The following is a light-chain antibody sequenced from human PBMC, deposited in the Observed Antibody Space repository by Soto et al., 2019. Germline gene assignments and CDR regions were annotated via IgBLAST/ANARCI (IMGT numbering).Light chain of an antibody. CDR3: QQYSSSPLT. Sequence: EIVLTQSPGTLSLSPGERATLSCRASQSVDFNYVAWYQHKPGQAPRLLIYVASSRATGIPDRVTVSGSWTDFTLTISSLESEDLAVDYCQQYSSSPLTFGGGTKVEIK. V-gene: IGKV3-20*01. CDR1: QSVDFNY. J-gene: IGKJ4*01. CDR2: VAS.